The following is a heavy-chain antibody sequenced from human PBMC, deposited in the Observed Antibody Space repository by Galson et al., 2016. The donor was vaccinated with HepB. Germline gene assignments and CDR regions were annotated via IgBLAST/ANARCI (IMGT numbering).Heavy chain of an antibody. V-gene: IGHV4-4*02. CDR3: ARHSTTSGTRGFDY. D-gene: IGHD6-13*01. Sequence: ETLSLTCSVSGVSISTTRWWSWVRQPPGKGLEWIGETYIDGNTHFHPSLTSRITMSVDKSKNQLSLNLMSVTAADTAVYYCARHSTTSGTRGFDYWGPGTLVTVSS. J-gene: IGHJ4*02. CDR1: GVSISTTRW. CDR2: TYIDGNT.